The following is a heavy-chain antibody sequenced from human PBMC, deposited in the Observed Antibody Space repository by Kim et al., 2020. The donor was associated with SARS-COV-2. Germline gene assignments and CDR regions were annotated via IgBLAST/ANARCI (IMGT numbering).Heavy chain of an antibody. CDR3: ASMGMIIKGSGDY. Sequence: GESLKISCKGSGYTFINYWMNWVRHTPGKGLEWIGKIDPSDSSTHYSPSFQGHVTLSVDASINTAYLAWSGLKASDTATYYCASMGMIIKGSGDYWGQGTQVTVSS. V-gene: IGHV5-10-1*01. J-gene: IGHJ4*02. CDR1: GYTFINYW. D-gene: IGHD3-22*01. CDR2: IDPSDSST.